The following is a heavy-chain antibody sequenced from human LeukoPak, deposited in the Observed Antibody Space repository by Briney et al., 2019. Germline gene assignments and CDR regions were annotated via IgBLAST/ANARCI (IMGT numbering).Heavy chain of an antibody. Sequence: PGGSLRLSCAASGFTVSSNYMSWVRQAPGKGLEWVSVIYSGGSTYYADSVKGRFTISRDNSKNTLYLQMNSLRAEDTAVYYCARGPFIAARRNWFDPWGQGTLVTVSS. CDR3: ARGPFIAARRNWFDP. D-gene: IGHD6-6*01. V-gene: IGHV3-66*01. CDR1: GFTVSSNY. CDR2: IYSGGST. J-gene: IGHJ5*02.